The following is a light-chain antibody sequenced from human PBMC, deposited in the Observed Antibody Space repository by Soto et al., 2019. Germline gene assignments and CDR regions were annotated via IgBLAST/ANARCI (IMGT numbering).Light chain of an antibody. V-gene: IGKV3-11*01. CDR3: KQLSNCSPIP. J-gene: IGKJ5*01. CDR1: QSLTRN. CDR2: GAS. Sequence: PSKLSESMGERVKLNRSDSQSLTRNLAWYQHKPGQSPRLLIYGASARATGIPAWFSGSWSGTDFPLTISSLEPEDVAGYYCKQLSNCSPIPLAQGTRLEIK.